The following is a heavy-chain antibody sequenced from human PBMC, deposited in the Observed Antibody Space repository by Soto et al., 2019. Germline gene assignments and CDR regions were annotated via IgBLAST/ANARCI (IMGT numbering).Heavy chain of an antibody. CDR1: GFTFSSYS. J-gene: IGHJ4*02. Sequence: GGSLRLSCAASGFTFSSYSMNWVRQAPGKGLEWVSSISSSSSYIYYADSVKGRFTISRDNAKNSLYLQMNSLRAEDTAVYYCARDPWRYSNYEGANFDYWGQGTLVTVSS. CDR2: ISSSSSYI. CDR3: ARDPWRYSNYEGANFDY. V-gene: IGHV3-21*01. D-gene: IGHD4-4*01.